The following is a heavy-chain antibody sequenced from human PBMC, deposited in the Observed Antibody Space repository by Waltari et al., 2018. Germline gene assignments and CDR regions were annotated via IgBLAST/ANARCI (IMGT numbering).Heavy chain of an antibody. V-gene: IGHV3-7*01. J-gene: IGHJ4*02. CDR2: IKQDGSEK. Sequence: EVQLVESGGGLVQPGGSLRPSCAPSGSPLGSYGLGWVRQAPGKGLEWVANIKQDGSEKYYVDSVKGRFTISRDNAKNSLYLQMNSLRAEDTAVYYCARELRGDAGWGQGTLVTVSS. CDR1: GSPLGSYG. D-gene: IGHD2-21*02. CDR3: ARELRGDAG.